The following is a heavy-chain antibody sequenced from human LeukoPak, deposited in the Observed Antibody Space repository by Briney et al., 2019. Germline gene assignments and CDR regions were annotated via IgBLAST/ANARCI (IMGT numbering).Heavy chain of an antibody. CDR1: GFTFSSYA. V-gene: IGHV3-21*01. Sequence: GGSLRLSCAASGFTFSSYAMSWVRQAPGKGLEWVSSISNSSSYIYYADSVKGRFTISRDNAKNSLYLQMNSLRAEDTAVYYCARDSRQYYDILTGYYRNWFDPWGQGTLVTVSS. D-gene: IGHD3-9*01. J-gene: IGHJ5*02. CDR3: ARDSRQYYDILTGYYRNWFDP. CDR2: ISNSSSYI.